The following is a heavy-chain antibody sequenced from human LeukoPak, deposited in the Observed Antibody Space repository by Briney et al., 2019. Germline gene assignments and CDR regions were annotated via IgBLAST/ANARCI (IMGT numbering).Heavy chain of an antibody. CDR3: ARDAGASSSWYADFDY. CDR1: GLTFSSYS. J-gene: IGHJ4*02. V-gene: IGHV3-21*01. CDR2: ISSSSSYI. D-gene: IGHD6-13*01. Sequence: GGSLRLSCAASGLTFSSYSMNWVRQAPGKGLEWVSSISSSSSYIYYADSVKGRFTISRDNAKNSLYLQMNSLRAEDTAVYYCARDAGASSSWYADFDYWGQGTLVTVSS.